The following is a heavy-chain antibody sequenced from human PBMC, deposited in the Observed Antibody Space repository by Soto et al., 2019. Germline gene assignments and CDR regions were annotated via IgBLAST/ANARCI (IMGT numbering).Heavy chain of an antibody. D-gene: IGHD6-19*01. J-gene: IGHJ4*02. V-gene: IGHV5-51*01. CDR1: GYSFTSYW. Sequence: GESLKISCKGSGYSFTSYWIGWVRQMPGKGLEWVGIIYPGDSDTRYSPSFQGQVTISADKSISTAYLQWSSLKASDTAMYYCARHGHPQWLELDYWGQGTLVTVSS. CDR2: IYPGDSDT. CDR3: ARHGHPQWLELDY.